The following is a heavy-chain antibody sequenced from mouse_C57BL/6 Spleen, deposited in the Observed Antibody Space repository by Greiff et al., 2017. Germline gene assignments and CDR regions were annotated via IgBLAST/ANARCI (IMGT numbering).Heavy chain of an antibody. CDR1: GYTFTTYP. CDR3: ARSHYYGIPGFAY. Sequence: VQLQESGAELVKPGASVKMSCKASGYTFTTYPIEWMKQNHGKSLEWIGNFHPYNDDTKYNEKFKGKATLTVEKSSSTVYLELSRLTSDDSAVYYCARSHYYGIPGFAYWGQGTLVTVSA. D-gene: IGHD1-1*01. V-gene: IGHV1-47*01. J-gene: IGHJ3*01. CDR2: FHPYNDDT.